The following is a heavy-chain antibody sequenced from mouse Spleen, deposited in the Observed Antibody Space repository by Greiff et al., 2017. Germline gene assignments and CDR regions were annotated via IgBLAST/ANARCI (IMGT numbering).Heavy chain of an antibody. J-gene: IGHJ4*01. V-gene: IGHV1-82*01. CDR1: GYAFSSSW. Sequence: VMLVESGPELVKPGASVKISCKASGYAFSSSWMNWVKQRPGKGLEWIGRIYPGDGDTNYNGKFKGKATLTADKSSSTAYMQLSSLTSEDSAVYFCARYYYGSSSYYAMDYWGQGTSVTVSS. CDR2: IYPGDGDT. D-gene: IGHD1-1*01. CDR3: ARYYYGSSSYYAMDY.